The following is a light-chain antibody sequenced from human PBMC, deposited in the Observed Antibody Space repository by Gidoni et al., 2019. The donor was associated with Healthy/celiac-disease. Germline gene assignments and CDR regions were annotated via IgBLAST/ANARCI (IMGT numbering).Light chain of an antibody. CDR2: GAS. CDR1: QSVTSS. J-gene: IGKJ4*01. V-gene: IGKV3-15*01. Sequence: EIVITQSPATLSVSPGERATLSCRASQSVTSSLAWYQQKPGQAPRILIYGASTRATGDPERFSGSGSGKEFSLTIRSMESEDFAVYYCQQYTSWPLAFGGGTKVEIK. CDR3: QQYTSWPLA.